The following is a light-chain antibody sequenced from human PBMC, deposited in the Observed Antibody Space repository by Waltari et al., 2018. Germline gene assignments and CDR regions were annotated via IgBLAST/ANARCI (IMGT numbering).Light chain of an antibody. V-gene: IGLV2-8*01. CDR3: SAYAGSNKGV. J-gene: IGLJ1*01. Sequence: QSALTQPPSASGSPGQSVTISCTGTSSDVGSFNYVTWYQPHSGNAPKLIRFEVSQRPAGVPYRFSVSKSGNTASLTVAGLQAEDEADYYCSAYAGSNKGVFGIETKVTVL. CDR2: EVS. CDR1: SSDVGSFNY.